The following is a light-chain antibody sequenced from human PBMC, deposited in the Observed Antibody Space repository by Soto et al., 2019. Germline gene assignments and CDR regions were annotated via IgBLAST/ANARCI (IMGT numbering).Light chain of an antibody. J-gene: IGKJ4*01. Sequence: DDQMTQSPSSLSASVGYRVTITCLASQYVTNFLNRYQQKPGKAPKLLIYDATYLEKGALSRFSGSGSGTDFSFTISNLQPEDFATYFCQQYDDLPLTFGGGT. V-gene: IGKV1-33*01. CDR2: DAT. CDR1: QYVTNF. CDR3: QQYDDLPLT.